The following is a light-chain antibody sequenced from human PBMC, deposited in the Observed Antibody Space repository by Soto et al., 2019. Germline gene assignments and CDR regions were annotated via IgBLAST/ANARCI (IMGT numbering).Light chain of an antibody. Sequence: DIQMTQSPSSLSASVGDRVTITCRASQSISSYLNWYQQKPGKAPKLLIYAASSLQSGVPSRFSGSGSGTDFTLTISSLQPEDVATYYGQQSYSTRWTFGQGTKVEIK. CDR2: AAS. V-gene: IGKV1-39*01. CDR3: QQSYSTRWT. CDR1: QSISSY. J-gene: IGKJ1*01.